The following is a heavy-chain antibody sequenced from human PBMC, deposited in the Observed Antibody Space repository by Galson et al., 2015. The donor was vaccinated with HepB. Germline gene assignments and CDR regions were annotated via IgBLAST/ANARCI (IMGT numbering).Heavy chain of an antibody. Sequence: SLRLSCAASGFTVSSNYMSWVRQAPGKGLEWVSVIYSGGSTYYADSVKGRFTISRDNSKNTLYLQMNSLRAEDTAVYYCAREDGVWLGPAYYYYGMDVWGQGTTVTVSS. CDR1: GFTVSSNY. J-gene: IGHJ6*02. D-gene: IGHD6-19*01. CDR3: AREDGVWLGPAYYYYGMDV. V-gene: IGHV3-53*01. CDR2: IYSGGST.